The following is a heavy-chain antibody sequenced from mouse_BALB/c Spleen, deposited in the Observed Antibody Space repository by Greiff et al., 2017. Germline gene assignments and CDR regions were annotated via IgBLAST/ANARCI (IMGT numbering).Heavy chain of an antibody. D-gene: IGHD1-1*01. CDR3: ARGITTVVASYWYFDV. J-gene: IGHJ1*01. Sequence: VKLVESGGGFVKPGGFLKLSRAASGFPFSSYAMFWVRQSPEKRLEWVAELSSGGSYTYYPDTVTGRFPIARDNAKNTLYLEMSSLRSEDTAMYDWARGITTVVASYWYFDVWGAGTTVTVSS. CDR2: LSSGGSYT. V-gene: IGHV5-9-4*01. CDR1: GFPFSSYA.